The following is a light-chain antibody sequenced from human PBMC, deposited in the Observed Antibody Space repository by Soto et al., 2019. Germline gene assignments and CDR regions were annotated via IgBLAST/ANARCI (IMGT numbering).Light chain of an antibody. V-gene: IGKV1-5*03. CDR2: LAS. CDR3: QQSNSYSSGT. J-gene: IGKJ1*01. CDR1: QNIRNW. Sequence: DIQMTQSPSTLSASVGDRVTITCRASQNIRNWLAWYQQKPGKAPKLLMYLASSLESGVPSRFSGSGSGTEFTLTISSLQPDDFAIYYCQQSNSYSSGTFGQGTKVEIK.